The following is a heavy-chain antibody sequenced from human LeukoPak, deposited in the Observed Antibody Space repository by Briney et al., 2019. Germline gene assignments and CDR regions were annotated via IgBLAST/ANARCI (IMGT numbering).Heavy chain of an antibody. Sequence: SQTLSLICTVSGGSIRSAAYYWSWIRQPPGKGLEWIGYIYYSGSTYYNPSLKSRVTISVDTSKNQFSLKLSSVTAADTAVYYCARENFWLPKYYYGMDVWGQGTTVTVSS. CDR2: IYYSGST. V-gene: IGHV4-31*03. CDR3: ARENFWLPKYYYGMDV. D-gene: IGHD3-3*01. CDR1: GGSIRSAAYY. J-gene: IGHJ6*02.